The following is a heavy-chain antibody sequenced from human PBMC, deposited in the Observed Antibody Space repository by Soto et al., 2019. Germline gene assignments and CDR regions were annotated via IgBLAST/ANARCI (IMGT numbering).Heavy chain of an antibody. Sequence: QVQLVQSGAEVKKPGASVKVSCKASGYTFSSYFISWGRQAPGQGLELIGWISAYNGNTNYAQNLQGRVTMTTDTSASTAYSELRSLRSDDTAVYYCARDLPPVDYWGQGTLVTVSS. J-gene: IGHJ4*02. CDR1: GYTFSSYF. V-gene: IGHV1-18*01. CDR2: ISAYNGNT. CDR3: ARDLPPVDY.